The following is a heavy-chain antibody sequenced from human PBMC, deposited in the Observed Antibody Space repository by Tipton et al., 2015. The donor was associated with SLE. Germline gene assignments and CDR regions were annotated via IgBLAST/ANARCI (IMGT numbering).Heavy chain of an antibody. CDR1: GDSVSSNSAA. J-gene: IGHJ3*02. CDR3: AREGDAFDI. Sequence: GLVKPSQTLSLTCAISGDSVSSNSAAWSWIRQSPSRGLEWLGRTYYRSKWYNDYALSLKSRITINPDTSKNQFSLHLNSVTPEDTAVYYCAREGDAFDIWGQGTRVTVSS. V-gene: IGHV6-1*01. CDR2: TYYRSKWYN.